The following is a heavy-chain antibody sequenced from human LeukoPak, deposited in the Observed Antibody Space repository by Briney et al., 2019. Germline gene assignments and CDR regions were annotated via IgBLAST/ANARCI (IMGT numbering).Heavy chain of an antibody. D-gene: IGHD3-10*01. J-gene: IGHJ4*02. CDR3: ARIRGGRYFDY. V-gene: IGHV3-21*01. Sequence: GGSLRLSCAASGFTVSSNFMSWVRQAPGKGLEWVSSISSSSSYIYYADSVKGRFTISRDNAKNSLYLQMNSLRAEDTAVYYCARIRGGRYFDYWGQGTLVTVSS. CDR2: ISSSSSYI. CDR1: GFTVSSNF.